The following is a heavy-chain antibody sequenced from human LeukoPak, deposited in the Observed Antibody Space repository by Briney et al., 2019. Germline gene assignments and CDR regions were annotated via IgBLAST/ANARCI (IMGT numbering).Heavy chain of an antibody. V-gene: IGHV1-69*13. J-gene: IGHJ6*02. D-gene: IGHD2-2*01. CDR2: IIPIFGTA. CDR3: ARAYCSSTSCPPDRNYGMDV. CDR1: GGTFSSYA. Sequence: SVKVSCTASGGTFSSYAISWVRQAPGQGLEWMGGIIPIFGTANYAQKFQGRVTITADESTSTAYMELSSLRSEDTAVYYCARAYCSSTSCPPDRNYGMDVWGQGTTVTVSS.